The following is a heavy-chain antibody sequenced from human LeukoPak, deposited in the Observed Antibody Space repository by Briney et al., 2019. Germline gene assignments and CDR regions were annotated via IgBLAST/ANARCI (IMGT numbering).Heavy chain of an antibody. CDR2: ISSSSSYI. J-gene: IGHJ6*03. CDR1: GFTFSRHS. CDR3: AKRAGSVYCDSTSCYLGYMDV. V-gene: IGHV3-21*01. Sequence: GGSLRLSCAASGFTFSRHSINWVRQAPGKGLEWVSSISSSSSYIYYADTVKGRFTISRDNSKNRLYLQMNSLRAEDTAVYYCAKRAGSVYCDSTSCYLGYMDVWGKGTTVTISS. D-gene: IGHD2-2*01.